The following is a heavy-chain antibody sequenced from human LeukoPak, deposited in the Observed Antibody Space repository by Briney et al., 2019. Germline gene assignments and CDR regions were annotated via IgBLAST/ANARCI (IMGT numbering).Heavy chain of an antibody. V-gene: IGHV6-1*01. CDR3: ARERLHDYSRTLDY. CDR1: VDSVSTNSAA. D-gene: IGHD4-11*01. J-gene: IGHJ4*02. Sequence: SQALSLTCAISVDSVSTNSAAWNWIRQSPSRGLEWLGRTYYRSKYYFHYAVSVKSRIALNPDTSKNQFSLQLSSVTPEDTAVYYCARERLHDYSRTLDYWGQGTLVTVSS. CDR2: TYYRSKYYF.